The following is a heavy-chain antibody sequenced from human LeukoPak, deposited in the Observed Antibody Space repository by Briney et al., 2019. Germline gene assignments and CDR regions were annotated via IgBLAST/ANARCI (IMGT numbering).Heavy chain of an antibody. J-gene: IGHJ4*02. CDR1: GFNFHYAW. V-gene: IGHV3-48*02. CDR3: ARKLAL. Sequence: GGSLRLSCAGSGFNFHYAWMTWVRQAPGKGLEWVSYISSSSSTIYYADSVKGRFTISRDNAKNSLYLQMNSLRDEDTAVYFCARKLALWGQGTLVTVSS. CDR2: ISSSSSTI.